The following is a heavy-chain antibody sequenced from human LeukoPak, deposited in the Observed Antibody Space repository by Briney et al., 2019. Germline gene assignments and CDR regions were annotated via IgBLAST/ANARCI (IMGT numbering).Heavy chain of an antibody. V-gene: IGHV3-74*01. CDR3: ARDLSSTYYYDSSGYYRPLGY. D-gene: IGHD3-22*01. CDR1: GFTFSSYW. Sequence: PGGSLRLSCAASGFTFSSYWMHWVRQALGKGLVWVSRINSDGCSTSYADSVKGRFTISRDNAKNTLYLQMNSLRAEDTAVYYCARDLSSTYYYDSSGYYRPLGYWGQGTLVTVSS. CDR2: INSDGCST. J-gene: IGHJ4*02.